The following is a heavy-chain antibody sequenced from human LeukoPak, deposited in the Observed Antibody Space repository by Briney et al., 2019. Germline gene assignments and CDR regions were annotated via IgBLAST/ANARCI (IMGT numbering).Heavy chain of an antibody. D-gene: IGHD1-26*01. CDR3: ARPRGWELPHYYYYCYMDV. CDR2: ISAYNGNT. CDR1: GYTFTSYG. J-gene: IGHJ6*03. Sequence: ASVKVSCKASGYTFTSYGISWVRQAPGQGLEWMGWISAYNGNTNYAQKLQGRVTMTTDTSTSTAYMELRSLRSDDTAVYYCARPRGWELPHYYYYCYMDVWGKGTTVTVSS. V-gene: IGHV1-18*01.